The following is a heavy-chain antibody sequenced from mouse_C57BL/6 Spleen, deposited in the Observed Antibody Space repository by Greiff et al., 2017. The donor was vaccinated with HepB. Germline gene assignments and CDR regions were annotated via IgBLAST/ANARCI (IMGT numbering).Heavy chain of an antibody. CDR3: ARGDGYYLFFDY. V-gene: IGHV3-6*01. CDR1: GYSITSGYY. D-gene: IGHD2-3*01. J-gene: IGHJ2*01. CDR2: ISYDGSN. Sequence: EVKVEESGPGLVKPSQSLSLTCSVTGYSITSGYYWNWIRQFPGNKLEWMGYISYDGSNNYNPSLKNRISITRDTSKNQFFLKLNSVTTEDTATYYCARGDGYYLFFDYWGQGTTLTVSS.